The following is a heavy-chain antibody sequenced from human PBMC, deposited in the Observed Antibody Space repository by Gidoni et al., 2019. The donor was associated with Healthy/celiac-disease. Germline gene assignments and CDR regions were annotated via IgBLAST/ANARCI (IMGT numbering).Heavy chain of an antibody. V-gene: IGHV4-34*01. Sequence: QVQLQQWGAGLSKPSETLSLTCAVYGGSFSGYYWSWIRQPPGKGLEWIGEINHSGSTNYNPSLKSRVTISVDTSKNQFSLKLSSVTAAGTAVYYCARGVNRRFGVVIMPFDYWGQGTLVTVSS. D-gene: IGHD3-3*01. CDR3: ARGVNRRFGVVIMPFDY. CDR2: INHSGST. CDR1: GGSFSGYY. J-gene: IGHJ4*02.